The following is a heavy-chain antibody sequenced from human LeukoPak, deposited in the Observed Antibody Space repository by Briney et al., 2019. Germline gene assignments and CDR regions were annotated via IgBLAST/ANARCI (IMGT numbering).Heavy chain of an antibody. CDR3: ARIAVAGTFWFDP. Sequence: GASVKVSCKASGYTFTGYYMHWVRQAPGQVLEWMGWINPNSGGTNYAQKFQGRVTMTRDTSISTAYMELSRRRSDDTAVYYCARIAVAGTFWFDPWGQGTLVTVSS. CDR1: GYTFTGYY. D-gene: IGHD6-19*01. V-gene: IGHV1-2*02. CDR2: INPNSGGT. J-gene: IGHJ5*02.